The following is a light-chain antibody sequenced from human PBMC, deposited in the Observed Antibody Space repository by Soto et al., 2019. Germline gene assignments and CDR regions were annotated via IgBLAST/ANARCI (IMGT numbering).Light chain of an antibody. V-gene: IGLV2-14*01. CDR3: SSYRSTITV. CDR1: TSDIGHYNY. CDR2: EVS. J-gene: IGLJ3*02. Sequence: QSVLTQPASVSGSPGQSATISCTATTSDIGHYNYVSWYQQHPGKAPKLVIYEVSNRPLGVSSRYSGSKSGNTASLTISGLQAEDEADYYCSSYRSTITVFGGGTKLTVL.